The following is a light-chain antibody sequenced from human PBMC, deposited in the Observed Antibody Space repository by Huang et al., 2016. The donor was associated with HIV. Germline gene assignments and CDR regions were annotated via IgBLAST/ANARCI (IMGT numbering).Light chain of an antibody. CDR1: QNINNL. CDR2: AAS. Sequence: DIQMTQSPSSLSASVGDRVTITCRASQNINNLLNWYQQKPGKAPNLLIFAASRLQSGVPSSVTGSGSGTDFTLTISSLQPEDFETYYCPQNYNTLRLTFGGGTKVEIK. J-gene: IGKJ4*01. V-gene: IGKV1-39*01. CDR3: PQNYNTLRLT.